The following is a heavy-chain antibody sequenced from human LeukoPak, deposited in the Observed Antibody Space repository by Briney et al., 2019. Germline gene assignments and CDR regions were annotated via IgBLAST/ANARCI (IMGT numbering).Heavy chain of an antibody. CDR3: ARDQDPLLWFGESPLYYGMDV. Sequence: GGSLRLSCAASGFTFSSCSMNWVRQAPGKGLEWVSSISSSSSYIYYADSVKGRFTISRDNAKNSLYLQMNSLRAEDTAVYYCARDQDPLLWFGESPLYYGMDVWGQGTTVTVSS. CDR1: GFTFSSCS. J-gene: IGHJ6*02. V-gene: IGHV3-21*01. D-gene: IGHD3-10*01. CDR2: ISSSSSYI.